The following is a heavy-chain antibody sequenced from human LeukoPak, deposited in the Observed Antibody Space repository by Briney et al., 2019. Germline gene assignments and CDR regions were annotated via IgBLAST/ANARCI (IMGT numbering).Heavy chain of an antibody. J-gene: IGHJ5*02. CDR1: GGTFSSYA. CDR2: IIPILGIA. CDR3: ARKSGYLDNWFVP. D-gene: IGHD3-22*01. V-gene: IGHV1-69*04. Sequence: ASVKVSCKASGGTFSSYAISWVRQAPGQGLEWMGRIIPILGIANYAQKFQGRITITADKSTSTAYMELSSLKSEDTAVYYCARKSGYLDNWFVPSGHGTLVTVSS.